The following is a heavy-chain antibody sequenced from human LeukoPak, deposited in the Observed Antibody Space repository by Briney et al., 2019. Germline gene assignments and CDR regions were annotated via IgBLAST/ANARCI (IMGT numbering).Heavy chain of an antibody. Sequence: GGSLRLSCAASGFTFSSYSMNWVRQAPGKGLEWVSYISSSSSTIYYADSVKGRFTISRDNAKNSLYLQMNSLRDEDTAVYYCASSRPKNDRSSTSCYPWGQGTLVTVSS. V-gene: IGHV3-48*02. CDR2: ISSSSSTI. D-gene: IGHD2-2*01. CDR3: ASSRPKNDRSSTSCYP. CDR1: GFTFSSYS. J-gene: IGHJ5*02.